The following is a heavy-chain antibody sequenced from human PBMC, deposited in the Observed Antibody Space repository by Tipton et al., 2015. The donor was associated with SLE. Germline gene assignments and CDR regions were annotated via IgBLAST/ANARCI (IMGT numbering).Heavy chain of an antibody. CDR3: VRKPDGRNWFDP. D-gene: IGHD1-14*01. CDR1: GGPMSSTGYY. CDR2: VYHSGST. J-gene: IGHJ5*02. Sequence: TLSLTCTVSGGPMSSTGYYLGWIRRPPGKGLEWIGTVYHSGSTHYNPSLKSRVTISVDTSKNQFSLHLNSVTAVDTAVYYCVRKPDGRNWFDPWGQGTLVIVSS. V-gene: IGHV4-39*07.